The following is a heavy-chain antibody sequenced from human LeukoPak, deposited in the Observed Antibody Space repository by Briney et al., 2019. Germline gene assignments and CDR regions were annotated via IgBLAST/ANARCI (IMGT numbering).Heavy chain of an antibody. Sequence: SETLSLTCTVSGGSISSYYWSWIRQPAGKGLEWIGRIYTSGSTNYNPSLKSRVTISVDTSKNQFSLKLSSVTAADTAVYYCARVRWLQLSDAFDIWGQGTMVTVSS. CDR1: GGSISSYY. J-gene: IGHJ3*02. D-gene: IGHD5-24*01. CDR3: ARVRWLQLSDAFDI. V-gene: IGHV4-4*07. CDR2: IYTSGST.